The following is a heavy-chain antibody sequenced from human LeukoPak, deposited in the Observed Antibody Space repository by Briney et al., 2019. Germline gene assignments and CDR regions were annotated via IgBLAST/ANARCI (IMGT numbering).Heavy chain of an antibody. CDR1: GFTFDDYG. CDR2: ISSSSSYI. J-gene: IGHJ4*02. D-gene: IGHD6-13*01. CDR3: ARSDSSSWYAGGDFDY. Sequence: KAGGSLRLSCAASGFTFDDYGMSWVRQAPGKGLEWVSSISSSSSYIYYADSVKGRFTISRDNAKNSLYLQMNSLRAEDTAVYYCARSDSSSWYAGGDFDYWGQGTLVTVSS. V-gene: IGHV3-21*01.